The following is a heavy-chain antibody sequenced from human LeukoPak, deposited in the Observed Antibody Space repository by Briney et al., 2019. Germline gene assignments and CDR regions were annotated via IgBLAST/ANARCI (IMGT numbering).Heavy chain of an antibody. V-gene: IGHV3-48*03. CDR1: GFTFSSYE. J-gene: IGHJ6*04. CDR2: ISSGGSTI. Sequence: GGSLRLSCAASGFTFSSYEMNWVRQAPGKGLEWVSYISSGGSTIYYADSVKGRFTISRDNAKNSLYLQMNSLRAEDTAVYYCAELGITMIGGVWGKGTTVTVSS. CDR3: AELGITMIGGV. D-gene: IGHD3-10*02.